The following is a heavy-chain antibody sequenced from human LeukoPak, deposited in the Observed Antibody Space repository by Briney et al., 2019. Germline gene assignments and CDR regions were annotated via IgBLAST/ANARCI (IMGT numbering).Heavy chain of an antibody. Sequence: PGGSLRLSCAASGFTFSSYGMHWVRQAPGKGLEWVAFIRYDGSNKYYADSVKGRFTISRDNSKNTLYLQMNSLRAEDTAVYYCAKGEVVITPMMAFDIWGQGTMVTVSS. CDR3: AKGEVVITPMMAFDI. D-gene: IGHD3-22*01. CDR1: GFTFSSYG. J-gene: IGHJ3*02. V-gene: IGHV3-30*02. CDR2: IRYDGSNK.